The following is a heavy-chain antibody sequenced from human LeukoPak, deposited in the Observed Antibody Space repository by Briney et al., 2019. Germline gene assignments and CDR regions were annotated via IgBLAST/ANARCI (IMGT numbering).Heavy chain of an antibody. D-gene: IGHD3-22*01. Sequence: SETLSLTCTVSSGSISSGGYYWSWIRQHPGKGLEWIGYIYYSGSTYYNPSLKSRVTISVDTSKNQFSLKLSSVTAADTAVYYCAREIGHYYDSSGYSWFDPWGQGTLVTVSS. CDR2: IYYSGST. CDR1: SGSISSGGYY. J-gene: IGHJ5*02. CDR3: AREIGHYYDSSGYSWFDP. V-gene: IGHV4-31*03.